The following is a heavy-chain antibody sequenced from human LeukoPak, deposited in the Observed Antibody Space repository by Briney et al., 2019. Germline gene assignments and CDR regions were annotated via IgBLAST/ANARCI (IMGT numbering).Heavy chain of an antibody. CDR1: GFTFDDYG. CDR3: AKARLSTGWAYNDY. D-gene: IGHD6-19*01. V-gene: IGHV3-20*04. CDR2: INWNGGST. Sequence: GGSLRLSCAASGFTFDDYGMSWVRQAPGKGLEWVSGINWNGGSTGYADSVKGRFTISRDNAKNSLYLQMNSLRAEDTAVYFCAKARLSTGWAYNDYWGQGTLVTVSS. J-gene: IGHJ4*02.